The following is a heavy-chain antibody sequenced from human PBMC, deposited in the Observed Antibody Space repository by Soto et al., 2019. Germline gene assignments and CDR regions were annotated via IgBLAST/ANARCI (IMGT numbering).Heavy chain of an antibody. D-gene: IGHD3-16*02. CDR1: GYTFTSYY. V-gene: IGHV1-46*03. CDR2: INPSGGST. CDR3: ARAEYDYIWGSYRPGELDY. J-gene: IGHJ4*02. Sequence: GASVKVSCKASGYTFTSYYIHWVRQAPGQGLEWMGIINPSGGSTSYAQKFQGRVTMTRDTSTSTVYMELSSLRSEDTAVYYCARAEYDYIWGSYRPGELDYWGQGTLVTVSS.